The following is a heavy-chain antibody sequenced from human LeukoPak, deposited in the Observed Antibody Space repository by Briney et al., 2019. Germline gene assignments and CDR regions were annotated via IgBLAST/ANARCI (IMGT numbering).Heavy chain of an antibody. CDR3: AKDRETFSSYGYFDY. CDR2: IRYDGLKK. CDR1: GFTFSTYD. J-gene: IGHJ4*02. V-gene: IGHV3-30*02. Sequence: PGGSLRLSCATSGFTFSTYDMHWVRQAPAKGLEWVAHIRYDGLKKRYADSVRGRVTVSRDNSKNTLYLQMNSLRAEDTAVYYCAKDRETFSSYGYFDYWGQGTLVPVSS. D-gene: IGHD2-21*01.